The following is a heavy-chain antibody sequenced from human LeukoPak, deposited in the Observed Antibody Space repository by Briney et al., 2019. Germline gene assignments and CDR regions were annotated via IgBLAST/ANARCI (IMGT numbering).Heavy chain of an antibody. D-gene: IGHD6-13*01. J-gene: IGHJ4*02. CDR2: ISAYNGNT. V-gene: IGHV1-18*01. CDR3: ARDRGAATVFLAGSDY. CDR1: GYTFTSYG. Sequence: GASVKVSCKASGYTFTSYGISWVRQAPGQGLEWMGWISAYNGNTNYAQKLQGRVTMTTDTSTSTAYMELSRLRSDDTAVYYCARDRGAATVFLAGSDYWGQGTLVTVSS.